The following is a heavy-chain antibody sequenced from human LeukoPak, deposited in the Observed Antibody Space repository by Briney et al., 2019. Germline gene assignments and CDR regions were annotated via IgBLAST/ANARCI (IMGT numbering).Heavy chain of an antibody. D-gene: IGHD4-17*01. V-gene: IGHV1-18*01. CDR3: ARGGLRSPPGAEY. CDR1: GYTFTSNG. J-gene: IGHJ4*02. Sequence: ASVKVSCKTSGYTFTSNGITWVRQAPGQGLEWMGWISGYNGDTNYAQKFRGRVTMTADTSTSTAYMELRSLRSDDTAVYYCARGGLRSPPGAEYWGQGTLVTVSS. CDR2: ISGYNGDT.